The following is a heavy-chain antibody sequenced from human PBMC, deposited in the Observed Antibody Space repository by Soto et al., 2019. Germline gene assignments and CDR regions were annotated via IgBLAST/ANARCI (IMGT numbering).Heavy chain of an antibody. CDR1: GGSTSSSSYY. CDR3: ARHYYGSGSYYNDGAFDI. V-gene: IGHV4-39*01. Sequence: SETLSLTCTVSGGSTSSSSYYWGWIRQPPGKGLEWIGSIYYSGSTYYNPSLKSRVTISVDTSKNQFSLKLSSVTAADTAVYYCARHYYGSGSYYNDGAFDIWGQGTMVTVSS. J-gene: IGHJ3*02. CDR2: IYYSGST. D-gene: IGHD3-10*01.